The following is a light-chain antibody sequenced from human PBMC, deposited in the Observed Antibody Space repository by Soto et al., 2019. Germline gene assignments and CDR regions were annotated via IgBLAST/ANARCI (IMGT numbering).Light chain of an antibody. CDR3: SSYAGSNNFEV. V-gene: IGLV2-8*01. Sequence: QSALTQPPSASGSPGQSVTISCTGTSSDVGGYNYVSWYQQHPGKAPKVMIYEVTKRPSGVPARFSGSKSGNTASLTVSGLQAEDEADYYCSSYAGSNNFEVFGTGTKLTVL. CDR2: EVT. J-gene: IGLJ1*01. CDR1: SSDVGGYNY.